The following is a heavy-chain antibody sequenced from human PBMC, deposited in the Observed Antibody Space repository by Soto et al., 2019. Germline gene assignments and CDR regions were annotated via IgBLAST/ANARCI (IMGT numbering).Heavy chain of an antibody. V-gene: IGHV4-4*02. D-gene: IGHD6-13*01. J-gene: IGHJ4*02. Sequence: SETLSLTCAVSGDSISSGYWWSWVRQPPGKGLEWIGEIYHSGSTNYNPSLRSRVTISVDRSKSQFSLKLNSVTAADTALYYCARRRDSSSGLFDYWGQGTQVTVSS. CDR2: IYHSGST. CDR3: ARRRDSSSGLFDY. CDR1: GDSISSGYW.